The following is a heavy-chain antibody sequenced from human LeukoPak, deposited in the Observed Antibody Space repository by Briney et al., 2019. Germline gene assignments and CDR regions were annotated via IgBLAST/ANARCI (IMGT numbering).Heavy chain of an antibody. J-gene: IGHJ4*02. CDR3: ARALRVGRYSADY. V-gene: IGHV1-8*01. CDR2: MNPNSGNT. Sequence: ASVKVSCTASGYTFTSYDINWVRQATGQGLEWMGWMNPNSGNTGSAQRFQGRVTMTRNTSISTAYMELSSLRSEDTAVCYCARALRVGRYSADYWGQGTLVTVSS. D-gene: IGHD2-15*01. CDR1: GYTFTSYD.